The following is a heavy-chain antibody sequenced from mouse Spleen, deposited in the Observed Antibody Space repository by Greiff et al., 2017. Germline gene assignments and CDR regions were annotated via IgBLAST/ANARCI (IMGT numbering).Heavy chain of an antibody. D-gene: IGHD3-3*01. V-gene: IGHV3-8*01. CDR2: ISYSGST. J-gene: IGHJ2*01. Sequence: DVQLVESGPGLAKPSQTLSLTCAVTGYSFTSYYWNWVRKFPGNKLEYMGYISYSGSTYYYPSLKSRISIIRDTSKNQYYLLLISVTTEDTATYFCTRGRAYFGYWGPGTTLTVSS. CDR1: GYSFTSYY. CDR3: TRGRAYFGY.